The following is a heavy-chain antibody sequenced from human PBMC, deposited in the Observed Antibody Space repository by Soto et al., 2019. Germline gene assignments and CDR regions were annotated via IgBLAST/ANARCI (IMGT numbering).Heavy chain of an antibody. D-gene: IGHD6-19*01. CDR1: GFTFSSYA. CDR3: AKGSSGWYERFDY. V-gene: IGHV3-23*01. CDR2: ISGSGGST. Sequence: EVQLLESGGGLVQPGGSLRLSCAASGFTFSSYAMSWVRQAPGKGLEWVSAISGSGGSTYYADSVKGRFTISRDNSTNTLYLQMTSLRAEDTAVYYCAKGSSGWYERFDYWGQGTLVTVSS. J-gene: IGHJ4*02.